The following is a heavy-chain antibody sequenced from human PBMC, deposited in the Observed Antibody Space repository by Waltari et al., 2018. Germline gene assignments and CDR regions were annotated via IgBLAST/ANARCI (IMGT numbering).Heavy chain of an antibody. Sequence: QVQLQESGPGLVKTSETLSLTCTVSGGSISTYYWTWIRQPAGKGLEWIGRINTGGNTNHNTSLKSRVTMSVDTSKNQFSLTLSSVTAADTAVYYCAREVGGSRWFDPWGQGTLVTVSS. V-gene: IGHV4-4*07. CDR3: AREVGGSRWFDP. J-gene: IGHJ5*02. CDR1: GGSISTYY. D-gene: IGHD3-16*01. CDR2: INTGGNT.